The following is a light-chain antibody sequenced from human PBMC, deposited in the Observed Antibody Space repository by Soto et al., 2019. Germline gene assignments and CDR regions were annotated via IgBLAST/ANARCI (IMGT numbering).Light chain of an antibody. J-gene: IGKJ4*01. Sequence: IQLTQSPSSLSASVGDRVTITCRASQGISSYLAWYQQKPGKAPKLLIYAASTLQSGVPSRFSGSGSGTDFTLTISSLQPEDFVTYYCQQLNSYPPRLTFGGGTKVEIK. V-gene: IGKV1-9*01. CDR2: AAS. CDR1: QGISSY. CDR3: QQLNSYPPRLT.